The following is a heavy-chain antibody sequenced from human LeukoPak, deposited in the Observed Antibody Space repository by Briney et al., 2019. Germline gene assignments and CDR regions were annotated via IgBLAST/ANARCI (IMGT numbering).Heavy chain of an antibody. CDR1: GGSFSGYY. J-gene: IGHJ4*02. V-gene: IGHV4-34*01. CDR2: INHSGST. D-gene: IGHD3-10*01. CDR3: ARGRITMVRGFISF. Sequence: SETLSLTCAVYGGSFSGYYWSWIRQPPGKGLEWIGEINHSGSTNYNPSLKSRVTISVDTSKNQFSLELSSVTAADTAVYYCARGRITMVRGFISFWAQGTLVTVSS.